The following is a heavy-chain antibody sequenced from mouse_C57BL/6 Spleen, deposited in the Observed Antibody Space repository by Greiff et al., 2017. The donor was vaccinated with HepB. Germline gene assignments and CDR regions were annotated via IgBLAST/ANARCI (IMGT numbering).Heavy chain of an antibody. CDR2: ISSGSSTI. J-gene: IGHJ3*01. V-gene: IGHV5-17*01. D-gene: IGHD1-1*01. CDR1: GFTFSDYG. Sequence: EVMLVESGGGLVKPGGSLKLSCAASGFTFSDYGMHWVRQAPEKGLEWVAYISSGSSTIYYADTVKGRFTISRDNAKNTLFLQMTSLRSEDTAMYYCAKSGYYGSSYEAAYWGQGTLVTVSA. CDR3: AKSGYYGSSYEAAY.